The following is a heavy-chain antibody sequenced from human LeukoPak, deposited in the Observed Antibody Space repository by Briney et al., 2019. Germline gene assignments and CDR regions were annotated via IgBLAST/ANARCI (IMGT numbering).Heavy chain of an antibody. Sequence: SETLSLTCTVSGGSISSSSSYWGWIRQPPGKWLEWIGSIYYSGSTYYNPSLKSRVTISVDTSKNQFSLKLSSVTAADTAVYYCARLPAYYYDSSGYFDYWGQGTLVTVSS. D-gene: IGHD3-22*01. J-gene: IGHJ4*02. CDR3: ARLPAYYYDSSGYFDY. CDR2: IYYSGST. CDR1: GGSISSSSSY. V-gene: IGHV4-39*01.